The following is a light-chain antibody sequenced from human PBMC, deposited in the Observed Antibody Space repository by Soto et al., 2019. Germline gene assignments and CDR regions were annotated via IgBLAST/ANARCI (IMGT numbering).Light chain of an antibody. Sequence: EIVLTQSPGTLSLSPGERATLSCRASQSGFSFYLAWFQQKPGQAPRLLIYGASTRATGIPDRFSGSGSGTDFTLTISRLVPDDFAVYYCDPYGSSPWTLGQGTKVEIK. J-gene: IGKJ1*01. CDR2: GAS. CDR1: QSGFSFY. CDR3: DPYGSSPWT. V-gene: IGKV3-20*01.